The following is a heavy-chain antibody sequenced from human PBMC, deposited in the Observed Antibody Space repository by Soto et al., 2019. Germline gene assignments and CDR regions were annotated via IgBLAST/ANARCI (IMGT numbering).Heavy chain of an antibody. CDR1: GFTFRNNV. D-gene: IGHD3-3*01. V-gene: IGHV3-23*01. Sequence: PGGSLRLSCAASGFTFRNNVLSWVRQAPGKGLDWVSGITGSGRDTYYADSVKGRFTISRDNSKNILRDDDTAIYYCARDAGFPDFGAIKHAFDIWGQGTLVTVSS. J-gene: IGHJ3*02. CDR3: ARDAGFPDFGAIKHAFDI. CDR2: ITGSGRDT.